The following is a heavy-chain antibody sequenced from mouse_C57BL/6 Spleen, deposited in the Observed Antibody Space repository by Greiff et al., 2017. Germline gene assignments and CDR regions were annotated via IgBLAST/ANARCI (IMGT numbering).Heavy chain of an antibody. J-gene: IGHJ1*03. CDR3: ARLTTVIAHWYFDV. CDR1: GFTFSDYG. Sequence: EVKLMESGGGLVKPGGSLKLSCAASGFTFSDYGMHWVRQAPEKGLEWVAYISSGSSTIYYADTVKGRFTISRDNAKNTLFMQMTRLRSEDAAMYYCARLTTVIAHWYFDVWGTGTTVTVSS. V-gene: IGHV5-17*01. D-gene: IGHD1-1*01. CDR2: ISSGSSTI.